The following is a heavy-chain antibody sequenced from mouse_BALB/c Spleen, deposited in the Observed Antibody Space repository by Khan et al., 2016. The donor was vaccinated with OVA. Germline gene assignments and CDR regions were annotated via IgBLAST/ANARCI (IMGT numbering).Heavy chain of an antibody. V-gene: IGHV5-6*01. CDR3: TSLAYYYDSEGFAY. D-gene: IGHD1-1*01. CDR2: VSTGGGYT. CDR1: GFTFSTYG. Sequence: EVELVESGGDLVKPGGSLKLSCAASGFTFSTYGMSWVRQTPDKRLEWVATVSTGGGYTYYPDSVKGRFTISRDHAKNTLYLQMSGLKSEDTAMFYCTSLAYYYDSEGFAYWGQGTLVTVSA. J-gene: IGHJ3*01.